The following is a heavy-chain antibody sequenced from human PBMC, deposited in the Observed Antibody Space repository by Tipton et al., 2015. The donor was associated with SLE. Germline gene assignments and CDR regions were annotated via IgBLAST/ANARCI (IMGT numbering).Heavy chain of an antibody. V-gene: IGHV4-61*02. CDR2: INTSGST. CDR3: VRDNSREYFDY. D-gene: IGHD2/OR15-2a*01. Sequence: TLSLTCSVSGGSISSGGYYWNWIRQPAGKGLEWIGRINTSGSTNYNPSLKSRVIMSVDTSKDQFSLKLSSVTAADTALYYCVRDNSREYFDYWGQGTLVTVSS. J-gene: IGHJ4*02. CDR1: GGSISSGGYY.